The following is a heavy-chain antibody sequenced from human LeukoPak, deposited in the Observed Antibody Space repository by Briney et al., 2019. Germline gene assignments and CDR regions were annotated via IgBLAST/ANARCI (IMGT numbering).Heavy chain of an antibody. CDR3: AKNPEAAVGYYFDY. CDR1: GFTFGDYA. Sequence: PGGSLRLSCTASGFTFGDYAMSWVRQAPGKGLEWVSAISGSGGSTYYADSVKGRFTISRDNSKNTLYLQMNSLRAEDTAVYYCAKNPEAAVGYYFDYWGQGTLVTVSS. V-gene: IGHV3-23*01. CDR2: ISGSGGST. J-gene: IGHJ4*02. D-gene: IGHD4-23*01.